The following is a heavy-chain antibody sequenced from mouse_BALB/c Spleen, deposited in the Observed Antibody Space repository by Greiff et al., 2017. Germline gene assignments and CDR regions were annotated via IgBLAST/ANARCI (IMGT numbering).Heavy chain of an antibody. V-gene: IGHV2-9*02. CDR1: GFSLTSYG. D-gene: IGHD2-14*01. J-gene: IGHJ4*01. CDR2: IWAGGST. Sequence: VQLQESGPGLVAPSQSLSITCTVSGFSLTSYGVHWVRQPPGKGLEWLGVIWAGGSTNYNSALMSRLSISKDNSKSQVFLKMNSLQTDDTAMYYGGRDRDRYYYAMDYWGQGTSVTVSS. CDR3: GRDRDRYYYAMDY.